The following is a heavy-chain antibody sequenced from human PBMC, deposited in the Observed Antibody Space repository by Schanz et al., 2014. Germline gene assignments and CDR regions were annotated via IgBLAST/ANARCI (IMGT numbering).Heavy chain of an antibody. J-gene: IGHJ3*02. CDR1: RFIFGTYS. Sequence: EVQLVESGGGLVKPGGSLRLSCTASRFIFGTYSMNWIRQTPKGLEWVSSINSRSNFIYYADSVKGRFTISRDNAKNSLYLQMNSLRAEDTAVYYCAGAVATIRADSFDIWGQGTMVTVSP. CDR2: INSRSNFI. CDR3: AGAVATIRADSFDI. D-gene: IGHD5-12*01. V-gene: IGHV3-21*01.